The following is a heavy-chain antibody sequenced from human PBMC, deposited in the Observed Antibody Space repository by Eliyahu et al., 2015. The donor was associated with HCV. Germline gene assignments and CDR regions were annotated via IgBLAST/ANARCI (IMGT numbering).Heavy chain of an antibody. D-gene: IGHD6-13*01. CDR3: AKGRISASGLEY. V-gene: IGHV3-23*01. CDR2: INAGGTTT. CDR1: GFPFSNYA. J-gene: IGHJ4*02. Sequence: EVQLLESGGGLVQPGGSLRLSCAASGFPFSNYAMTWVRQAPGKGLEWVSSINAGGTTTYYTDSVKGRFTISRDNSDNTLYLQMNSLRADDTAIYYCAKGRISASGLEYWGQGTLVTVSS.